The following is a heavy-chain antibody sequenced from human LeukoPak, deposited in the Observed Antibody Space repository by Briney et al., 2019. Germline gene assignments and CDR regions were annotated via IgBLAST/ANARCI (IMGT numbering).Heavy chain of an antibody. D-gene: IGHD2-8*01. CDR3: ARALIGYYFDY. Sequence: GSLGLSCAASGFIFSSYRMNWVRQAPGKGLEWVSSVSNSGDYIHYADSVKGRFTISRDNSKNSLYLQMNSLRAEDTAVYYCARALIGYYFDYWGQGTLVTVSS. J-gene: IGHJ4*02. V-gene: IGHV3-21*06. CDR2: VSNSGDYI. CDR1: GFIFSSYR.